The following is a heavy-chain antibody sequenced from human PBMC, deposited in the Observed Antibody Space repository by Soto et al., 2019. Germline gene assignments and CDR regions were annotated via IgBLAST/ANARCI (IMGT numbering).Heavy chain of an antibody. CDR1: GFTFSSYA. D-gene: IGHD3-3*01. CDR2: ISYDGSNK. V-gene: IGHV3-30-3*01. Sequence: GGSLRLSCAASGFTFSSYAMHWVRQAPGKGLEWVAVISYDGSNKYYADSVKGRFTISRDNSKNTLYLQMNSLRAEDTAVYYCAGGVGGYYDFWSGYPYYGMDVWGQGTTVTVSS. J-gene: IGHJ6*02. CDR3: AGGVGGYYDFWSGYPYYGMDV.